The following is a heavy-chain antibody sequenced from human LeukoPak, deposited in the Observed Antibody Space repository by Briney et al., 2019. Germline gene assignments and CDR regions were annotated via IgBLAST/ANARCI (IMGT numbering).Heavy chain of an antibody. CDR3: AREALIEGFYYHMDV. Sequence: SETLSLTCTVSGASINSYYWSWVRQPAGKGLEWIGRIYNSGSPNYNPFLKSRVIMSVDTSKNQFSLRLSSVTAADTAVYYCAREALIEGFYYHMDVWGKGTAVTVSS. CDR2: IYNSGSP. CDR1: GASINSYY. J-gene: IGHJ6*03. V-gene: IGHV4-4*07.